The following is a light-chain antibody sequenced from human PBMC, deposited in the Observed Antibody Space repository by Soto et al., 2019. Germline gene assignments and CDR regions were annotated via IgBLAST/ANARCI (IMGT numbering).Light chain of an antibody. CDR2: DDS. CDR3: QVWDSSSDHPGV. V-gene: IGLV3-21*02. Sequence: SYELTQPPSVSVAPGQTARITCGGDNIGSKNVHWYRQKAGQAPVLVVYDDSDRPSGIPERFSGSNSGNTATLTISRVEAGDEADYYCQVWDSSSDHPGVFGTGTKSPS. J-gene: IGLJ1*01. CDR1: NIGSKN.